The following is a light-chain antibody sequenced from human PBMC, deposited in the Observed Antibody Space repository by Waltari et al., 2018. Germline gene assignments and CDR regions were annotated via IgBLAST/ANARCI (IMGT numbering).Light chain of an antibody. V-gene: IGKV3-15*01. Sequence: EIVMTQSPATLSVSPGERATLSCRASQSVSSSLAWYQQKPGQAPMLLIYGTSTRATVIPARFSGSGSGTEFTLTISSLQSEDFAVYFCLQYNNWPLTFGGGTKVEIK. CDR1: QSVSSS. CDR2: GTS. J-gene: IGKJ4*01. CDR3: LQYNNWPLT.